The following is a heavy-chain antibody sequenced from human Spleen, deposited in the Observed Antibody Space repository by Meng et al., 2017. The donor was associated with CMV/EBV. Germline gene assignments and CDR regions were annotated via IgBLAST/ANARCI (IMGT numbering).Heavy chain of an antibody. V-gene: IGHV3-11*01. CDR3: AREGGWDQTDY. D-gene: IGHD1-26*01. J-gene: IGHJ4*02. CDR1: GFSFSDHW. Sequence: GGSLRLSCAASGFSFSDHWMSWIRQAPGKGLEWISYISTSGTTIYYADSVKGRFTISRDNAKNSLYLQMNSLRAEDTAVYYCAREGGWDQTDYWGQGTLVTVSS. CDR2: ISTSGTTI.